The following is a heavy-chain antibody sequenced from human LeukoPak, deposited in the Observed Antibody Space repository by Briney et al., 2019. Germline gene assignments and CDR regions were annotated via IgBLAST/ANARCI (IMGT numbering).Heavy chain of an antibody. CDR2: ISAYNGNT. D-gene: IGHD4/OR15-4a*01. CDR3: ARVLPTYYYYMDV. CDR1: GYTFTSDD. J-gene: IGHJ6*03. Sequence: ASVKVSCKASGYTFTSDDVSWVRQAPGQGLEWMGWISAYNGNTNYAQKLQGRVTMTTDTSTSTAYMELRSLRSDDTAVYYCARVLPTYYYYMDVWGKGTTVTISS. V-gene: IGHV1-18*01.